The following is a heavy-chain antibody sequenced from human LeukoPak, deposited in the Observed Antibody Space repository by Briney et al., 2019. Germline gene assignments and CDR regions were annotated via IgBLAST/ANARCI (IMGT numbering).Heavy chain of an antibody. V-gene: IGHV3-23*01. J-gene: IGHJ6*04. Sequence: GGSLRLSCVASGFTFSSYAMSWVRQAPGKGLEWFSAISGSGGSTYYADSVKGRFTISRDNSKNTLYLQMNSLRVEDTAVYSCAKDPSYDYGMDVWGKGTTVTVSS. CDR1: GFTFSSYA. CDR3: AKDPSYDYGMDV. CDR2: ISGSGGST.